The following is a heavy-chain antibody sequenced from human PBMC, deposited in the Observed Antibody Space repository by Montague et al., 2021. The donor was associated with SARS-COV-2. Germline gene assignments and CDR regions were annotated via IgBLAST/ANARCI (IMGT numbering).Heavy chain of an antibody. CDR1: GGSFSSSSDY. CDR2: MYYSGST. V-gene: IGHV4-39*01. J-gene: IGHJ4*02. Sequence: SETLSLTCSVTGGSFSSSSDYWGWIRQPPGKGPEWIGSMYYSGSTNYXPSLKSRVTMSVDTSKKQFSLRLTSVTAADTAVYYCARHPTYYDGVWRTHRYSRGDWGQGALVTVSS. D-gene: IGHD3-16*02. CDR3: ARHPTYYDGVWRTHRYSRGD.